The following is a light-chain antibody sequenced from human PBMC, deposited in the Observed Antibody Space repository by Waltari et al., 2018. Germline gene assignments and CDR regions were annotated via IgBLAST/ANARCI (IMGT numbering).Light chain of an antibody. Sequence: EIVLTQSTATLSLSPGERVPISCRASQSVDNYLLWYQQKPGQTPRLLIYGASNRATGIPARFSGSGSGTDFTLTIDSLESEDFAVYYCHQRSNWPITFGQGTRLEIK. CDR1: QSVDNY. J-gene: IGKJ5*01. CDR2: GAS. V-gene: IGKV3-11*01. CDR3: HQRSNWPIT.